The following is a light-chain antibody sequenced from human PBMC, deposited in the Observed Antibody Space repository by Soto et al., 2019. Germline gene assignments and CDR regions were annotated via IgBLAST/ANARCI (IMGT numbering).Light chain of an antibody. CDR2: DAS. CDR3: QQRTDRPPWT. J-gene: IGKJ1*01. V-gene: IGKV3-11*01. CDR1: QRVGSN. Sequence: ELVLTRSPGTLSLSPRDRATLSFRASQRVGSNYLAWYQQKPGQAPRLLIFDASQRATGIPARFRGSGSGTDFTLSISSLYPEDFAVYYCQQRTDRPPWTFGHATKVDI.